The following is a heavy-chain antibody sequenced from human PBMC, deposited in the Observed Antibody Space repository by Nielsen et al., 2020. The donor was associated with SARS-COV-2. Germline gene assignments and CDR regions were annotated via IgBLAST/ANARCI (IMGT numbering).Heavy chain of an antibody. CDR2: INPSGGST. D-gene: IGHD6-13*01. V-gene: IGHV1-46*01. Sequence: VRQMPGKGLEWMGIINPSGGSTSYAQKFQGRVTMTRDTSTHTVFMELSSLRSEDTAVFYCARSAAGGKNFDSWGQGTLVTVSS. J-gene: IGHJ4*02. CDR3: ARSAAGGKNFDS.